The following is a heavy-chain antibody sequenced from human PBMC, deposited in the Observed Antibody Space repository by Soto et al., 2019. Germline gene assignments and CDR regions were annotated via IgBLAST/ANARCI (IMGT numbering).Heavy chain of an antibody. CDR3: AREGGSYYFQH. D-gene: IGHD1-26*01. J-gene: IGHJ1*01. V-gene: IGHV4-34*01. CDR2: INHSGST. Sequence: QVQLQQWGAGLLKPSETLSLTCAVYGGSFSGYYWSWIRQPPGKGLEWIGEINHSGSTNYNPSLKSRVTISGDTSKNQFSLKLSSVTAADTAVYYCAREGGSYYFQHWGQGTLVTVSS. CDR1: GGSFSGYY.